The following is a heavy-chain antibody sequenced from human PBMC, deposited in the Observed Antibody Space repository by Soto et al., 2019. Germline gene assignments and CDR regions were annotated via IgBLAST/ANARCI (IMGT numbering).Heavy chain of an antibody. D-gene: IGHD3-10*01. CDR1: GFTFSSYS. Sequence: EVQLVESGGGLVQPGGSLRLSCAVSGFTFSSYSMNWVRQAPGKGLEWVSYISSGSGTTYYADSVKGRFSISRDNANNSLYLQMNSLRVEDTAVYYGAKIGTYLRMDVWGQGTTVTVSS. CDR3: AKIGTYLRMDV. V-gene: IGHV3-48*01. J-gene: IGHJ6*02. CDR2: ISSGSGTT.